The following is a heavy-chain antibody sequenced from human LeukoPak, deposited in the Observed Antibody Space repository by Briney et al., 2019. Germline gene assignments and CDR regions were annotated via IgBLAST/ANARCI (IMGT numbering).Heavy chain of an antibody. V-gene: IGHV4-4*02. CDR2: IYHSGTT. CDR3: ARAAFGYYYDSRGLNWFDP. D-gene: IGHD3-22*01. CDR1: GGSINSDYW. Sequence: PSGTLSLTCEVSGGSINSDYWWAWVRQSPDKGLEWIGEIYHSGTTSYNPSLTSRVTISVDTSKNQFSLKLSSVTAADTAVYYCARAAFGYYYDSRGLNWFDPWGQGTLVTVSS. J-gene: IGHJ5*02.